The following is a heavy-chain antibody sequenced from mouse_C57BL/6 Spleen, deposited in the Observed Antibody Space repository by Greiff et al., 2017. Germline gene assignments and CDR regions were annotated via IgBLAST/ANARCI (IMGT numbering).Heavy chain of an antibody. CDR2: IYPGNSDT. CDR1: GYTFTSYW. Sequence: EVQGVESGTVLARPGASVKMSCKTSGYTFTSYWMHWVKQRPGQGLEWIGAIYPGNSDTSYNQKFKGKAKLTAVTSASTAYMELSSLTNEDSAVYYCTRENLFDAMDYWGQGTSVTVSS. V-gene: IGHV1-5*01. CDR3: TRENLFDAMDY. J-gene: IGHJ4*01. D-gene: IGHD1-1*01.